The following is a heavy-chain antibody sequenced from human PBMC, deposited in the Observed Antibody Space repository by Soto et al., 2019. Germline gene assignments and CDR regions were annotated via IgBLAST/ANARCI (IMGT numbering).Heavy chain of an antibody. V-gene: IGHV4-31*03. CDR2: IYYSGST. D-gene: IGHD3-22*01. CDR1: GGSISSGGYY. Sequence: PSDTLSLTCNVSGGSISSGGYYWSWIRQHPGKGLEWIGYIYYSGSTYYNPSLKSRVTISVDTSKNQFSLKLSSVTAADTAVYYCARSYHDSSGYDFDYWGQGTLVTVSS. J-gene: IGHJ4*02. CDR3: ARSYHDSSGYDFDY.